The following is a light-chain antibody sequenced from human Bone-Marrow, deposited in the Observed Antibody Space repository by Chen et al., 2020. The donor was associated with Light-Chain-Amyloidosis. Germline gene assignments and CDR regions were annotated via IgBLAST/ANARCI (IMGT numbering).Light chain of an antibody. V-gene: IGKV3-20*01. CDR1: HTISSNY. CDR2: GSS. CDR3: QQYGTSPLT. Sequence: EFVWTQSPGSLSLSPGKGANLSCRASHTISSNYLTWYQQKFGQAHRLLIYGSSSRATGIPDRFTGSGSGTDFTLTINRLEPEDFAMYYCQQYGTSPLTFGGGTKVEIK. J-gene: IGKJ4*01.